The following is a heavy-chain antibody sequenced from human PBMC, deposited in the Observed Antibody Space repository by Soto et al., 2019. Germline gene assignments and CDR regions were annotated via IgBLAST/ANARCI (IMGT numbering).Heavy chain of an antibody. D-gene: IGHD1-26*01. Sequence: QVHLVESGGGLVKPGGSLRLSCTVSGFAFRHNYLTWIRQAPGKGLEWLSYISTSGSTAYYADSVKGRFTISTDNSKKSQYLPMDSLRAEDTGVYNWATGGIYYEAGGQGTLVTVSS. J-gene: IGHJ4*02. CDR2: ISTSGSTA. V-gene: IGHV3-11*01. CDR3: ATGGIYYEA. CDR1: GFAFRHNY.